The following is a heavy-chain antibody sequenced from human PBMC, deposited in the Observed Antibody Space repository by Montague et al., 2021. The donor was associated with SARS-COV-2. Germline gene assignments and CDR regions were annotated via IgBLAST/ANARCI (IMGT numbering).Heavy chain of an antibody. J-gene: IGHJ4*02. D-gene: IGHD4-23*01. V-gene: IGHV4-39*01. CDR3: ARRGDYGGPRFDY. CDR1: GGSISSRSYY. CDR2: NYCSAST. Sequence: SETLSLTCTVSGGSISSRSYYWVWIRQPPGKELDWIGSNYCSASTHYTPSRQSRVTISVDTSKNQLSLKLISVTAADTAVYYCARRGDYGGPRFDYWGQGTLVSVSS.